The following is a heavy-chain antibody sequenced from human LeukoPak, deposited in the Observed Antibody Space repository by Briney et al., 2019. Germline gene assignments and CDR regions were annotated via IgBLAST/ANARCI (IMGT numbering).Heavy chain of an antibody. V-gene: IGHV1-8*01. J-gene: IGHJ4*02. CDR2: MNPNSGNT. D-gene: IGHD2-2*01. CDR1: GYTFTSYD. CDR3: ARARKVVPAAIRRYYFDY. Sequence: GASVKVSCKASGYTFTSYDINWVRQATGQGLEWMGWMNPNSGNTGYAQKFQGRVTMTRNTSISTAYMELSSLRSEDTAVYYCARARKVVPAAIRRYYFDYWGQGTLVTVSS.